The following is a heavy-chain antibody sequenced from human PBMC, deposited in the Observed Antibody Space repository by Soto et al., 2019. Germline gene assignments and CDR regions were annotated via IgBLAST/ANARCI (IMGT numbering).Heavy chain of an antibody. V-gene: IGHV4-31*03. CDR3: ARSGSSSFSPAGHDY. J-gene: IGHJ4*02. D-gene: IGHD6-6*01. Sequence: ASETLSLTCTVSGGSISSGGYHWSWIRQHPGKGLEWIGYIYYSGSTYYNPSLKSRVTISVDTSKNQFSLKLSSVTAADTAVYYCARSGSSSFSPAGHDYWGQGTLVTVSS. CDR1: GGSISSGGYH. CDR2: IYYSGST.